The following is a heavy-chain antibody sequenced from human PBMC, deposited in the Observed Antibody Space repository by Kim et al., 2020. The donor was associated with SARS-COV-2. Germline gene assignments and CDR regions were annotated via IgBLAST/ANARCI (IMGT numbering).Heavy chain of an antibody. CDR3: ARVRIAARRKGYYGMDV. D-gene: IGHD6-6*01. V-gene: IGHV1-8*01. J-gene: IGHJ6*02. Sequence: ASVKVSCKASGYTFTSYDINWVRQATGQGLEWMGWMNPNSGNTGYAQKFQGRVTMTRNTSISTAYMELSSLRSEDTAVYYCARVRIAARRKGYYGMDVWGQGTTVTVSS. CDR2: MNPNSGNT. CDR1: GYTFTSYD.